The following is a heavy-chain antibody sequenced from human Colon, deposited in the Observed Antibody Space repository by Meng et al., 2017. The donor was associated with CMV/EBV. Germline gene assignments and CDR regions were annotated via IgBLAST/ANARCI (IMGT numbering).Heavy chain of an antibody. D-gene: IGHD2-2*01. CDR2: INSDGSST. V-gene: IGHV3-74*01. CDR3: ARDCSSTSCYRTGFDP. CDR1: GFTFSHYW. Sequence: GGSLRLSCAASGFTFSHYWMHWVRQTPGKGLVWVARINSDGSSTNYADSVKGRFTISRDNAKNTLYLQMNSLRAEDTAVYYCARDCSSTSCYRTGFDPWGQGTLVTVSS. J-gene: IGHJ5*02.